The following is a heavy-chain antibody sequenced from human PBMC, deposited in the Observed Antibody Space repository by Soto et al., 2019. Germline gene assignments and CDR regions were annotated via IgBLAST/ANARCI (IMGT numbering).Heavy chain of an antibody. J-gene: IGHJ6*02. D-gene: IGHD1-1*01. CDR1: GYSFTDYY. CDR3: AREHVRPRTGAMDV. V-gene: IGHV1-2*02. CDR2: INPYRGAT. Sequence: ASVKVSCKASGYSFTDYYMHWVRQAPGQGLEWMGWINPYRGATNYAQKFQGRVTMTRDTSISTAYMELSRLRSDDTAVYWCAREHVRPRTGAMDVWGQGXTVTVYS.